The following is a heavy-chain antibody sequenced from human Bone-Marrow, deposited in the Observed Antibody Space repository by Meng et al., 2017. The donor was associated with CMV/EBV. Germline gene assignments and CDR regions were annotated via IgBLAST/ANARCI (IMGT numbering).Heavy chain of an antibody. Sequence: GESLKISCAASGFTFSSYGMHWVRQAPGKGLEWVAIIRYDGSNKYYADSVKGRFTISRDNSKNTLYLQMNSLRAEDTAVYYCARAKYSIAAPSDYWGQGTLVTVSS. CDR2: IRYDGSNK. V-gene: IGHV3-30*02. CDR3: ARAKYSIAAPSDY. J-gene: IGHJ4*02. CDR1: GFTFSSYG. D-gene: IGHD6-6*01.